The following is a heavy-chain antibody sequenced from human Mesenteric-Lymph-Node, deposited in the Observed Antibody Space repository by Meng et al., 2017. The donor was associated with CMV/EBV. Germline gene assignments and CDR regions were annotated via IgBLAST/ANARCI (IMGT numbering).Heavy chain of an antibody. V-gene: IGHV3-7*01. Sequence: RLSCAASGFTFNNYWMTWVRQAPGKGLEWVASINEDGSEKHYVDSVKGRFTISRDDTKKSLYLQMNSLRAEDTAVYYCARDAGYYQHWGQGTLVTVSS. CDR3: ARDAGYYQH. J-gene: IGHJ1*01. CDR2: INEDGSEK. CDR1: GFTFNNYW.